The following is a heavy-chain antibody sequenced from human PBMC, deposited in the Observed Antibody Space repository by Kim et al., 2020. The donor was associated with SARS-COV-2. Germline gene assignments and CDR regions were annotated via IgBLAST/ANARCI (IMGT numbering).Heavy chain of an antibody. CDR3: ARGPMIVVVIALNYYYMDV. CDR1: GGTFSSYA. D-gene: IGHD3-22*01. Sequence: SVKVSCKASGGTFSSYAISWVRQAPGQGLEWMGGIIPIFGTANYAQKFQGRVTITADESTSTAYMELSSLRSEDTAVYYCARGPMIVVVIALNYYYMDVWGKGTTVTVSS. V-gene: IGHV1-69*13. J-gene: IGHJ6*03. CDR2: IIPIFGTA.